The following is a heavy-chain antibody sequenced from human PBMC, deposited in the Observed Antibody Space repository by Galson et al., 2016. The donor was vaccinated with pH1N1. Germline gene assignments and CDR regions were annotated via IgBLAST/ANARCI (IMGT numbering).Heavy chain of an antibody. J-gene: IGHJ4*02. CDR2: ISISGATM. D-gene: IGHD1-1*01. Sequence: LRLSCAASGFTFSSYEMNWVRQAPGKGLEWVSFISISGATMFYADSVKGRFTISRDDAKNSLYLQMTSLRGEDTATYYCARANWNDVDLEYYFDYWGQGSLVTVSS. CDR3: ARANWNDVDLEYYFDY. CDR1: GFTFSSYE. V-gene: IGHV3-48*03.